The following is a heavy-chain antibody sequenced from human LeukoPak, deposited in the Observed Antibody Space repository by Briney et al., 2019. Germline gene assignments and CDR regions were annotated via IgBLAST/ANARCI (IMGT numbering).Heavy chain of an antibody. CDR3: AKAWGEGGAVFDY. D-gene: IGHD3-10*01. CDR1: GFTLSSYG. V-gene: IGHV3-30*18. Sequence: GGSLRLSCAASGFTLSSYGIHWVRQAPGKGLEWVAVISYDGSNKYYADSVKGRFTISRDNSKNTVFLQMNSLRAEDTAVYYCAKAWGEGGAVFDYWGQGTLVTVSS. J-gene: IGHJ4*02. CDR2: ISYDGSNK.